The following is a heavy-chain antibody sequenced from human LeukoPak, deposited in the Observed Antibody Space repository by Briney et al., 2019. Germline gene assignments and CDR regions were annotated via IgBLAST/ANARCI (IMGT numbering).Heavy chain of an antibody. CDR3: AREGRVVGAEGWFDP. CDR1: GGSFSGYY. V-gene: IGHV4-59*01. CDR2: IYYSGST. D-gene: IGHD1-26*01. J-gene: IGHJ5*02. Sequence: SETLSLTCAVYGGSFSGYYWSWIRQPPGKGLEWIGYIYYSGSTNYNPSLKSRVTISVDTSKNQFSLKLSSVTAADTAVYYCAREGRVVGAEGWFDPWGQGTLVTVSS.